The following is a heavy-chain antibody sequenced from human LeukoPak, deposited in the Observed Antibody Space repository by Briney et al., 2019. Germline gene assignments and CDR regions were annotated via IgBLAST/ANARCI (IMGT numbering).Heavy chain of an antibody. CDR1: GYTFTSYG. D-gene: IGHD3-9*01. J-gene: IGHJ4*02. CDR2: ISAYNGNT. V-gene: IGHV1-18*01. CDR3: ARGYDILTGYMVFDY. Sequence: EASVKVSCKASGYTFTSYGISWVRQAPGQGLEWMGWISAYNGNTNYAQKLQGRVTMTTDTSTSTAYMELRSLRSDDTAVYYCARGYDILTGYMVFDYWGQGTLVTVSS.